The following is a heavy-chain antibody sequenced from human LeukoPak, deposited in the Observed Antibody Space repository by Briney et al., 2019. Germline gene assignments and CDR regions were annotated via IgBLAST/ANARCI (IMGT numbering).Heavy chain of an antibody. CDR3: ARRPWGSNWYIHY. CDR2: IYYSGST. D-gene: IGHD6-13*01. CDR1: GGSISSSSYY. V-gene: IGHV4-39*01. J-gene: IGHJ4*02. Sequence: SETLSLTCTVSGGSISSSSYYWGWIRQPPGKGLEWIGSIYYSGSTYYNPSLKSRVTISVDTSKNQFSLKVSSVTAADTAVYYCARRPWGSNWYIHYWARGTLVTVSS.